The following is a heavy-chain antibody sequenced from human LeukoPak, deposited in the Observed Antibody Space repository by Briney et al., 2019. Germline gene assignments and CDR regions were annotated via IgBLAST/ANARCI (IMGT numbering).Heavy chain of an antibody. J-gene: IGHJ4*02. CDR3: ARYPYSDSGVWQAFDY. V-gene: IGHV4-39*01. CDR2: MHYSGIT. D-gene: IGHD5-12*01. CDR1: GGSISSGSHY. Sequence: SETLSLTCIVSGGSISSGSHYWGWIRQPPGKGLEWTGSMHYSGITCYNPSLTSRVTISVDTYKNQFSLRLTSVTAADTAVYYCARYPYSDSGVWQAFDYWGQGTLVTVSS.